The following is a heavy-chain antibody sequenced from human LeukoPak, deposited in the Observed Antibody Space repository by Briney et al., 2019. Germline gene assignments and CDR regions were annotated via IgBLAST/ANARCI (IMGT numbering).Heavy chain of an antibody. CDR2: TYYRSKWYN. D-gene: IGHD6-13*01. Sequence: SQTLSLTCAISGGSVSSNSAAWNWIRQSPSRGLEWLGRTYYRSKWYNDYAVSVKSRITINPDTSKNQFSLQLNSVTPEDTAVYYCARGRLEQQLENWFDPWGQGTLVTVSS. CDR3: ARGRLEQQLENWFDP. J-gene: IGHJ5*02. CDR1: GGSVSSNSAA. V-gene: IGHV6-1*01.